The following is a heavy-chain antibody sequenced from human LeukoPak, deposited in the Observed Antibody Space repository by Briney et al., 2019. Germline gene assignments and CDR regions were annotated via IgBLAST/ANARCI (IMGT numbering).Heavy chain of an antibody. CDR2: IHASGST. Sequence: PSDTLSLTCTVSGGSISSYYWTWFRQPAGKGPEWIGRIHASGSTNYHPSLKSRVNISVDTSKNHFSLKLNSVTAADPAVYYFGRRIVPRYNW. V-gene: IGHV4-4*07. J-gene: IGHJ5*01. CDR3: GRRIVPRYNW. CDR1: GGSISSYY. D-gene: IGHD2-2*01.